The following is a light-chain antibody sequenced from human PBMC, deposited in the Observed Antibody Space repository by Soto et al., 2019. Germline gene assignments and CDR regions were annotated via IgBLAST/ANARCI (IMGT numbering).Light chain of an antibody. CDR2: DAS. CDR3: QQRSNWPWT. V-gene: IGKV3-11*01. Sequence: EIVLTQSPATLSLSPGERATLSCRASQSVSSSLGGYQQIPGQAPRILLYDASNRATGIPARFSGSGSGTDFTLTISSLEPEDFAVYYCQQRSNWPWTFGQGTKLEIK. CDR1: QSVSSS. J-gene: IGKJ2*01.